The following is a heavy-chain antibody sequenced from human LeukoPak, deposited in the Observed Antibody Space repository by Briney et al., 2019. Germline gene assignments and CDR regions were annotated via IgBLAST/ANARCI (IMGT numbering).Heavy chain of an antibody. D-gene: IGHD2-2*02. CDR1: GFTFSSYG. Sequence: GGSLRLSCAASGFTFSSYGMHWVRQAPGKGLEWVAFIRYDGSNKYYADSVKGRFTISRDNSKNTLYLQMNSLRAEDTAVYCCAKDLTPGYCSSTSCYKGYAFDIWGQGTMVTVSS. CDR2: IRYDGSNK. J-gene: IGHJ3*02. V-gene: IGHV3-30*02. CDR3: AKDLTPGYCSSTSCYKGYAFDI.